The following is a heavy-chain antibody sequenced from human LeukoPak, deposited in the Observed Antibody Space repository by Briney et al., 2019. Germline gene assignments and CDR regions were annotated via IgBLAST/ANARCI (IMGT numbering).Heavy chain of an antibody. CDR3: ERCFRGYCSSTRCPNLDY. CDR2: INHSGST. J-gene: IGHJ4*02. Sequence: SETLSLTCAVYGGSFSGYYWSWIRQPPGKGLEWIGEINHSGSTNYNPSLKSRVTISVDTSKNQFSQKLSSVTAADTAVYYCERCFRGYCSSTRCPNLDYWGQGTLVTVSS. CDR1: GGSFSGYY. D-gene: IGHD2-2*01. V-gene: IGHV4-34*01.